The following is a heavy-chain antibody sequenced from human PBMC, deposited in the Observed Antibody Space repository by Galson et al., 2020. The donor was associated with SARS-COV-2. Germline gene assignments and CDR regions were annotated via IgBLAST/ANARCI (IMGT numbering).Heavy chain of an antibody. CDR1: GFTFSSYA. Sequence: QLGGSLKISCAASGFTFSSYAIHWVRQAPGKGLEWVAVTSYDGSNKYYADSVKGRFTISRDNSKNTLYLQMNSLRAEDTAVYYCARGQGITMIVVVKVRIGRGFDYWGQGTLVTVSS. CDR2: TSYDGSNK. CDR3: ARGQGITMIVVVKVRIGRGFDY. D-gene: IGHD3-22*01. V-gene: IGHV3-30*04. J-gene: IGHJ4*02.